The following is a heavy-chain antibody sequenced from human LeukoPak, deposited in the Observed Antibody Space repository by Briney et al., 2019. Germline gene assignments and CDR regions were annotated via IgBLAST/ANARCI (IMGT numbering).Heavy chain of an antibody. CDR3: ARRQQQLVLDY. CDR2: ISYDGSNK. D-gene: IGHD6-13*01. CDR1: GFTFSSYA. V-gene: IGHV3-30-3*01. J-gene: IGHJ4*02. Sequence: GSLRLSCAASGFTFSSYAMHWVRQAPGKGLEWVAVISYDGSNKYYADSVKGRFTISRDNSKNTLYLQMSSLRAEDTAVYYCARRQQQLVLDYWGQGTLVTVSS.